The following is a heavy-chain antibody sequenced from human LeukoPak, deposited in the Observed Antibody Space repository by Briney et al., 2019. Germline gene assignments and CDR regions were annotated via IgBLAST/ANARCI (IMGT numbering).Heavy chain of an antibody. CDR2: ISNTGDII. D-gene: IGHD3-22*01. CDR1: GFTFSSYE. J-gene: IGHJ4*02. V-gene: IGHV3-48*03. CDR3: ARDPGGLSSGYYSDY. Sequence: GGSLRLSCAASGFTFSSYEMNWVRQAPGKGLEWISHISNTGDIIHYADSVEGRFTISRDNAKKSLYLQMNSLRAEDTAVYYCARDPGGLSSGYYSDYWGQGTLVTVSS.